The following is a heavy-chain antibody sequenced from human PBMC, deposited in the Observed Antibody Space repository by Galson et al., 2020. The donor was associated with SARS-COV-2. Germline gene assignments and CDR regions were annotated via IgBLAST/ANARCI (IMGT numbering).Heavy chain of an antibody. V-gene: IGHV4-34*01. CDR1: GGSFSGYY. CDR2: INHSGST. D-gene: IGHD3-10*01. CDR3: ARGLRDLPPFYGSGRGDYDY. Sequence: SETLSLTCAVYGGSFSGYYWSWIRQPPGKGLEWIGEINHSGSTNYNPSPTSRVTISVDTSKNQFSLKLSSVTAADTAVYYRARGLRDLPPFYGSGRGDYDYWGQGTLVTVSS. J-gene: IGHJ4*02.